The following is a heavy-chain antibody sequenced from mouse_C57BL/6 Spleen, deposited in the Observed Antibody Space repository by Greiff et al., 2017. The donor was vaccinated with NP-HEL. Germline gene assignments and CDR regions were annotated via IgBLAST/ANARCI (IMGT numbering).Heavy chain of an antibody. CDR1: GYTFTSYT. CDR2: INPSSGYT. Sequence: QVQLKESGAELARPGASVKMSCKASGYTFTSYTMHWVNQRPGQGLEWIGYINPSSGYTKYNQKFKDKATLTADKSSSTAYMQLSSLTSEDSAVYYCARSANWDYFDYWGQGTTLTVSS. V-gene: IGHV1-4*01. CDR3: ARSANWDYFDY. D-gene: IGHD4-1*01. J-gene: IGHJ2*01.